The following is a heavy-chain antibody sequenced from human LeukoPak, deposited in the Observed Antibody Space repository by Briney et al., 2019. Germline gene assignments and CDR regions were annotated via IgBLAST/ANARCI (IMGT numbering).Heavy chain of an antibody. Sequence: ASVKVSCKASGYSFTGYYLHWVRQAPGQGLEWMGWINPSNGGTNYAQKFQGRVTMTRDTSISTAYMELSRLRSDGTAVYYCASRTGKYSYGMDVWGQGTTVTVSS. D-gene: IGHD1/OR15-1a*01. J-gene: IGHJ6*02. CDR2: INPSNGGT. V-gene: IGHV1-2*02. CDR3: ASRTGKYSYGMDV. CDR1: GYSFTGYY.